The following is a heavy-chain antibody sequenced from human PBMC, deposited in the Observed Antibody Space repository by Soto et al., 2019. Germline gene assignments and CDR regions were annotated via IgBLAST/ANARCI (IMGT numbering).Heavy chain of an antibody. J-gene: IGHJ6*03. CDR1: GGPIRTSSYY. D-gene: IGHD3-3*01. CDR2: LYYSGAT. V-gene: IGHV4-39*01. CDR3: ARLSTWSGYYFYSHFYMDL. Sequence: QLQLQESGPGLVKPSETLSLTCTVSGGPIRTSSYYWGWIRQPPGKVLEWIGNLYYSGATYYNPSLKSRVTIAVYTSKNRFSVRLSSVGAADTAVFYCARLSTWSGYYFYSHFYMDLWCKGTTVTVSS.